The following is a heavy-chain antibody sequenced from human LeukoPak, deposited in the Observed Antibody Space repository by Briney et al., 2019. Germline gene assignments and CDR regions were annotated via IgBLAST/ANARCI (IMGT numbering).Heavy chain of an antibody. V-gene: IGHV3-30*04. CDR2: ISYDGSNK. Sequence: GGSLRLSCAASGFTFSSYAMHWVRQAPGKGLEWVAVISYDGSNKYYADSVKGRFTISRDNSKNTLYLQMNSLRAEDTAVYYCARQDYGGTDAFDIWGQGTMVTVSS. CDR1: GFTFSSYA. J-gene: IGHJ3*02. D-gene: IGHD4-23*01. CDR3: ARQDYGGTDAFDI.